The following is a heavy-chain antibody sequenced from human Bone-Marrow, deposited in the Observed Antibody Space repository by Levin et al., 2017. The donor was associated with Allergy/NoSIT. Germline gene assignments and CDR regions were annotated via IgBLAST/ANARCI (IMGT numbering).Heavy chain of an antibody. CDR2: IRSVGTT. Sequence: GGSLRLSCAASGLTVSSSYMHWVRQAPGRGLEWVSVIRSVGTTYHADSVRGRFTISRDNSKNTLYLQMNSLRAVDTAMYYCAKEGVRSSGWNDALDIWGQGTMVTVSS. J-gene: IGHJ3*02. CDR1: GLTVSSSY. V-gene: IGHV3-66*01. D-gene: IGHD6-19*01. CDR3: AKEGVRSSGWNDALDI.